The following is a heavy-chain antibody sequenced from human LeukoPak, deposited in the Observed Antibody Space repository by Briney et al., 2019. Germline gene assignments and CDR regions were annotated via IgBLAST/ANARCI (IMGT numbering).Heavy chain of an antibody. CDR1: GFTVSSYE. CDR2: ISSSDSTI. V-gene: IGHV3-48*03. J-gene: IGHJ4*02. Sequence: GGSLRLSCAASGFTVSSYEMNWVRQAPGKGLKWVSYISSSDSTIYYADSVKVRFTISRDNAKNSLYLHVNSLRAEGTAGDYCARYGLAFDYWGQGTLVTVSS. D-gene: IGHD3/OR15-3a*01. CDR3: ARYGLAFDY.